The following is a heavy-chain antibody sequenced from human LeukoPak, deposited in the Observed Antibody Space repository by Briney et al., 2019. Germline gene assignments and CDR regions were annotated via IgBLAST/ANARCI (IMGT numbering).Heavy chain of an antibody. D-gene: IGHD5/OR15-5a*01. Sequence: SETLSLTCAVSGGSISTYYWSWIRQPPGKGLEWLGYIYTRGSTNFNPSLKSRVTISVDTSKIQFSLKLSSVTAADTAVYYCARHLSDSVSAIEYWRQGILVTVSS. V-gene: IGHV4-4*09. J-gene: IGHJ4*02. CDR1: GGSISTYY. CDR2: IYTRGST. CDR3: ARHLSDSVSAIEY.